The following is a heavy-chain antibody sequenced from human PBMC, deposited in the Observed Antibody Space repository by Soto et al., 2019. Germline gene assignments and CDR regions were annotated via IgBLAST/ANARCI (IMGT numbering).Heavy chain of an antibody. CDR1: GTIFSSYT. Sequence: QVQLVQSGAEVKKPGSSVRVSCKASGTIFSSYTISWVRQAPGQGLEWMGRIIPILGETNSAQKFQDRATLTADKSTNTAYMELNSLRLEDTAVYYCARGLGGRMDDWGQGTTVNVSS. V-gene: IGHV1-69*08. CDR3: ARGLGGRMDD. D-gene: IGHD3-16*01. CDR2: IIPILGET. J-gene: IGHJ6*02.